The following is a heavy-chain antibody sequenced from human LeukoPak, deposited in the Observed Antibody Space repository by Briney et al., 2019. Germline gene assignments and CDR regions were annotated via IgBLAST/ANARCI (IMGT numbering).Heavy chain of an antibody. V-gene: IGHV3-74*01. CDR3: AMSGTQSTFGAFDI. J-gene: IGHJ3*02. CDR2: INSDGINT. D-gene: IGHD1-1*01. Sequence: PGGSLRLSCGASVFTFRNYWMHWVRQAPGKALVWVSRINSDGINTSYADSVKGRFTISRDNAKNTLNLQMNSLRAEDTAVYYCAMSGTQSTFGAFDIWGQGKMVSVSS. CDR1: VFTFRNYW.